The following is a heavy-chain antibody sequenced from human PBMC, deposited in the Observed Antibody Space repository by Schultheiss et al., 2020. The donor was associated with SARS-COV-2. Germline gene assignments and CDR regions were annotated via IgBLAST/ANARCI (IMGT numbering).Heavy chain of an antibody. Sequence: ASVKVSCKASGYTFTGYYMHWVRQAPGQGLEWMGWINPNSGGTNYAQKFQGWVTMTRDTSISTAYMELSRLRSDDTAVYYCARERLGYSSSAGGYYYYYGMDVWGEGTTVTVSS. D-gene: IGHD6-13*01. J-gene: IGHJ6*04. CDR3: ARERLGYSSSAGGYYYYYGMDV. CDR1: GYTFTGYY. V-gene: IGHV1-2*04. CDR2: INPNSGGT.